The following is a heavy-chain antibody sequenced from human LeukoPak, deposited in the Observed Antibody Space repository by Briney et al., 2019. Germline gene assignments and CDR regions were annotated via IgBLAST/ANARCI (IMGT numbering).Heavy chain of an antibody. Sequence: ASVKVSCKASGYTFTIYYMHWVRQAPGQGLEWMGIINPSGGSTSYTQKFQGRVTMTRDMSTSTVYMELSSLRSEDTAVYYCGRAGIASSFDIWDQGTMVTVSS. CDR2: INPSGGST. J-gene: IGHJ3*02. V-gene: IGHV1-46*01. D-gene: IGHD6-13*01. CDR3: GRAGIASSFDI. CDR1: GYTFTIYY.